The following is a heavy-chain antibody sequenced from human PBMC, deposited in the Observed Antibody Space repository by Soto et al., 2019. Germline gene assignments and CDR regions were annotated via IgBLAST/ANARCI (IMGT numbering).Heavy chain of an antibody. V-gene: IGHV4-59*08. Sequence: QVQLQESGPGLVKPSETLSLTCTVSGGSISSYYWSWIRQPPGKGLEWIGYIYYSGSTNYNPSLKGRVTISVDTSKNQFSLKLSSVAAADTAVYYCARQQDIVVGGFDIWGQGTMVTVSS. CDR2: IYYSGST. D-gene: IGHD2-15*01. J-gene: IGHJ3*02. CDR1: GGSISSYY. CDR3: ARQQDIVVGGFDI.